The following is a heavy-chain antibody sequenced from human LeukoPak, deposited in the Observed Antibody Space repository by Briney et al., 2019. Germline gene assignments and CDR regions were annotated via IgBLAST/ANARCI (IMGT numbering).Heavy chain of an antibody. CDR3: GRTDSSCYYYPPVFDY. Sequence: GASVKVSCKASGYTFTSYGISWVRQAPGQGLEWMGWISAYNGNTNYAQKLQGRVTMTTDTSTSTAYMELRSMRSDETAVYYCGRTDSSCYYYPPVFDYWGQGTLVTVSS. CDR1: GYTFTSYG. V-gene: IGHV1-18*01. J-gene: IGHJ4*02. D-gene: IGHD3-22*01. CDR2: ISAYNGNT.